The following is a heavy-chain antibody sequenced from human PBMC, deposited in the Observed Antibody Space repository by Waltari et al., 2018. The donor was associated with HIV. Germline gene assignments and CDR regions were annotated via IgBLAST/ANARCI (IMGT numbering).Heavy chain of an antibody. D-gene: IGHD3-22*01. CDR3: AHRRYYESSGYYVY. V-gene: IGHV2-5*02. Sequence: QITLKESGPTLVKPTQTLTLTCTFSGFSLSTNGVGVGWIRQPPGEALEWLALIFWDDDKRYTPSLKSRLTITKDTSKNQVVLTMTNMDPVDTATYYCAHRRYYESSGYYVYWGQGSLVTVS. CDR2: IFWDDDK. J-gene: IGHJ4*02. CDR1: GFSLSTNGVG.